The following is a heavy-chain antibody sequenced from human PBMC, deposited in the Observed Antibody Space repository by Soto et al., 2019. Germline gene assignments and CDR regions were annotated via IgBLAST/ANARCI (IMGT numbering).Heavy chain of an antibody. J-gene: IGHJ4*02. CDR3: TKDSTMTRFDY. Sequence: GGSLRVSCAASGFTFSSYGMHWVRQAPGKGLEWVSIISGSGGDTYYADSVKGRFTISRDNSKNTLYLQMNSLRAEDTAIYYCTKDSTMTRFDYWGQGTLVTVSS. CDR2: ISGSGGDT. V-gene: IGHV3-23*01. D-gene: IGHD4-17*01. CDR1: GFTFSSYG.